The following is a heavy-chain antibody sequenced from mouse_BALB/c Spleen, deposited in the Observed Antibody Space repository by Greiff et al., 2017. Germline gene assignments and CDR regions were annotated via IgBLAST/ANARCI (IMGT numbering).Heavy chain of an antibody. CDR1: GFTFSSFG. D-gene: IGHD1-2*01. J-gene: IGHJ2*01. V-gene: IGHV5-17*03. CDR3: ARRQTTATLFDY. Sequence: EVMLVESGGGLVQPGGSRKLSCAASGFTFSSFGMHWVRQAPEKGLEWVAYISSGSSTIYYADTVKGRFTISRDNAKNTLYLQMSSLKSEDTAMYYCARRQTTATLFDYWGQGTTLTVSS. CDR2: ISSGSSTI.